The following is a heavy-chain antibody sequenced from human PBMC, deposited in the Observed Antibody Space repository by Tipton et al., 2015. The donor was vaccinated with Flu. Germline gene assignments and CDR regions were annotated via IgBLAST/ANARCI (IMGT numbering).Heavy chain of an antibody. J-gene: IGHJ6*03. CDR2: VTTSSSAK. V-gene: IGHV3-48*01. CDR1: GFTFTSYS. Sequence: VQLVQSGGGLVQPGGSLRLTCETSGFTFTSYSFNWVRQVPGKGLEWVAYVTTSSSAKYYADSVRDRFTISRDNAKTSVSLLMHYLRAEDSGVYYCARDRTDTLFGVVIPRGYYYMDVWGRGTAVTVSS. D-gene: IGHD3-3*01. CDR3: ARDRTDTLFGVVIPRGYYYMDV.